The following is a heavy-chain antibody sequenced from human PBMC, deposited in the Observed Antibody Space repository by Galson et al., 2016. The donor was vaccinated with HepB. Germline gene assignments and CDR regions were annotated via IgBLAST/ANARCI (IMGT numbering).Heavy chain of an antibody. Sequence: SVKVSCKASGHTFTAYHIHWVRQAPGQGLEWMGWIDLNNGDAHYPQKFQGAVTMTTDTSTSTAYMELRSLRSDDTAVYYCARWGQRLFGIVSFDYYGIDVWGQGTTVTVSS. CDR2: IDLNNGDA. D-gene: IGHD2/OR15-2a*01. J-gene: IGHJ6*02. CDR3: ARWGQRLFGIVSFDYYGIDV. CDR1: GHTFTAYH. V-gene: IGHV1-2*02.